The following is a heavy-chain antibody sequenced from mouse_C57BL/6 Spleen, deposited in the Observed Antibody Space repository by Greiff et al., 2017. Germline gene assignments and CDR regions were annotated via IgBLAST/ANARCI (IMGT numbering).Heavy chain of an antibody. CDR1: GFTFSDYY. CDR3: ARRGTDAMDD. Sequence: EVMLVESEGGLVQPGSSMKLSCTASGFTFSDYYMAWVRQVPEKGLEWVANINYDGSSTYYLDSLKSRFIITRDNAKNNLHLVKSSLKSEDTATYYCARRGTDAMDDWGQGTSVTVSS. D-gene: IGHD3-3*01. V-gene: IGHV5-16*02. CDR2: INYDGSST. J-gene: IGHJ4*01.